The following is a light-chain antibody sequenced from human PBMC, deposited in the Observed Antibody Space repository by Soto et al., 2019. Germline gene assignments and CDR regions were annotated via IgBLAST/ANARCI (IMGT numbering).Light chain of an antibody. Sequence: QSVLTQPASVSGSPGQSITISCAGTSNDVGAYKYVSWYQQHPGKAPKLLIYEATNRPSGVSDRFSASKSDNTASLTISGLQAEDEAVYYCSSYSRNTLFVFGTGTKLTVL. CDR2: EAT. CDR3: SSYSRNTLFV. J-gene: IGLJ1*01. V-gene: IGLV2-14*01. CDR1: SNDVGAYKY.